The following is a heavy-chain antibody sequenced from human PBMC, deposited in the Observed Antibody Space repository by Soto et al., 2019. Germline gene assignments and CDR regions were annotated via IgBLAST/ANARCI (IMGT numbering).Heavy chain of an antibody. CDR2: IKQEGSEK. CDR3: ARMFGSPTSYWYFDL. D-gene: IGHD3-10*02. V-gene: IGHV3-7*01. CDR1: GFTFSSYW. J-gene: IGHJ2*01. Sequence: EVQLVESGGGLVQPGGSLRLSCAASGFTFSSYWMSWVRQAPGKGLEWVANIKQEGSEKYYMDSMKGRFTISRDNAKNSLFLQMNSLRAEDTALYYCARMFGSPTSYWYFDLWGRGTLVIVSS.